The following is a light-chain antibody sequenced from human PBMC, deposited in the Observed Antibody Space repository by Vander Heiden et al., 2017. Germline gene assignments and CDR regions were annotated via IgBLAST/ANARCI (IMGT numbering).Light chain of an antibody. CDR1: ALPKQY. J-gene: IGLJ2*01. CDR2: KDS. CDR3: QSADSSGTYQV. Sequence: SYELTQPPSVSVSPGQTARITCSGDALPKQYAYWYQQKPGQPPVLVIYKDSERPSGIPERFSGSSSGTTVTLTISGVQAEDEADYYCQSADSSGTYQVFGGGTKLTGL. V-gene: IGLV3-25*03.